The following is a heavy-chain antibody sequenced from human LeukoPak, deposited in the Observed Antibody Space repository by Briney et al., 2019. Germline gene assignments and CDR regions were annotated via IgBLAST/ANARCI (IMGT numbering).Heavy chain of an antibody. Sequence: PGGSLRLSCAASGFIFSDYYMTWIRQAPGKGLEWVSYINSGGSTMDYADSVNGRFTISRANAKNSLYLQLSSLRAEDTAIYYCARGNYGLDYWGQGTLVTVSS. J-gene: IGHJ4*02. CDR1: GFIFSDYY. D-gene: IGHD3-10*01. CDR3: ARGNYGLDY. V-gene: IGHV3-11*04. CDR2: INSGGSTM.